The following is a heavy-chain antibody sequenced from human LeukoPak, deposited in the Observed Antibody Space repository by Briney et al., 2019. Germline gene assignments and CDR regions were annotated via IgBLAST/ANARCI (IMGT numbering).Heavy chain of an antibody. V-gene: IGHV3-7*05. Sequence: GGSLRLSCAASGLTFGTYWMSWVRQAPGKGLEWVANIKEDGSQKYYVDSVKGRFTISRDNAKNSLYLQMNSLRAEDTAVYYCAREVRFLEWSTYYYYGMDVWGQGTTVTVSS. J-gene: IGHJ6*02. CDR1: GLTFGTYW. CDR2: IKEDGSQK. D-gene: IGHD3-3*01. CDR3: AREVRFLEWSTYYYYGMDV.